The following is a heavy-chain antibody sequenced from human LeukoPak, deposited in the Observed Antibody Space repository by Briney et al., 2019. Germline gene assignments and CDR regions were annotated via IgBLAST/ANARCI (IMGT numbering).Heavy chain of an antibody. V-gene: IGHV3-7*01. CDR2: IRQDGDEK. CDR1: GFIFNSHW. CDR3: ARVRTEWYIDL. Sequence: GGSLRLSCAGSGFIFNSHWMTWVRQAPGMGLEWVGNIRQDGDEKFYADSVGGRFTISRDNAENSLYLHLNSLRAEDTAIYYCARVRTEWYIDLWGRGTLVTVSP. J-gene: IGHJ2*01. D-gene: IGHD2-8*02.